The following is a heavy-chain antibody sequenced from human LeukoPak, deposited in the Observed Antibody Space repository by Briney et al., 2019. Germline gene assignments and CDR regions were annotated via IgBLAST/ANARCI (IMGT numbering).Heavy chain of an antibody. CDR3: VRGGCTTSTCYDY. Sequence: GGSLRLSCAASGFSFTSFAMHRVRQAPGKGLEYVSAVGTEGVSAYYANSVKGRFTISRDNSENTLYLEMDSLRPEDTAVYYCVRGGCTTSTCYDYWGQGTLVTVSS. V-gene: IGHV3-64*01. CDR2: VGTEGVSA. D-gene: IGHD2-2*01. J-gene: IGHJ4*02. CDR1: GFSFTSFA.